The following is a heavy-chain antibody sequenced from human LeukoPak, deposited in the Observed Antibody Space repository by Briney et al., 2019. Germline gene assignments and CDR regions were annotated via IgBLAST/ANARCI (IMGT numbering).Heavy chain of an antibody. CDR3: ARLGHSSGWYYYYYYMDV. V-gene: IGHV4-34*01. Sequence: PSETLSLTCAVYGGSFSGYYWSWIRQPPGKGLEWIGEINHSGSTNYNPSLKSRVTISVDTSKSQFSLKLSSVTAADTAVYYCARLGHSSGWYYYYYYMDVWGKGTTVTISS. CDR1: GGSFSGYY. CDR2: INHSGST. J-gene: IGHJ6*03. D-gene: IGHD6-19*01.